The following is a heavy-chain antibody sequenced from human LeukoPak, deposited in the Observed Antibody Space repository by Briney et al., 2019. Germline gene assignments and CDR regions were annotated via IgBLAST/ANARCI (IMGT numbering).Heavy chain of an antibody. CDR3: AKKKAWLYYFDY. J-gene: IGHJ4*02. Sequence: AGGSLRLSCAASGFTFSSYSMNWVRQAPGKGLEWVSYISSSSSTIYYADSVKGRFTISRDNSKNTLYLQMNSLRAEDTAVYYCAKKKAWLYYFDYWGQGTLVTVSS. CDR1: GFTFSSYS. D-gene: IGHD6-19*01. V-gene: IGHV3-48*01. CDR2: ISSSSSTI.